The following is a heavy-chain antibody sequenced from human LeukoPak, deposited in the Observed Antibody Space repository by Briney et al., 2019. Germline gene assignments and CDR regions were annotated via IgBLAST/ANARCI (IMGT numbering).Heavy chain of an antibody. CDR2: INPNSGGT. D-gene: IGHD5-24*01. Sequence: ASVKVSCKASGYTFTGYYMHWVRQAPGQGLEWMGWINPNSGGTNYAQKLQGRVTMTRDTSISTAYMELSRLRSDDTAVYYCARGAEMATIGDYWGQGTLVTVSS. V-gene: IGHV1-2*02. CDR1: GYTFTGYY. CDR3: ARGAEMATIGDY. J-gene: IGHJ4*02.